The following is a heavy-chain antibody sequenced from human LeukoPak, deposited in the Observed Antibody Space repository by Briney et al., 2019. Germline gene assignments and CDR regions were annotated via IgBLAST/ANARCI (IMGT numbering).Heavy chain of an antibody. CDR3: AXXPVKGHCSSTSCYGNYYMDV. Sequence: SETLSLTCTVSGGSISSYYXXXIXQPAGXXXXXXXXXXXXXSTNYNXXLKSRVTXSVDKSKNQFSLKLSSVTAAATAVYYCAXXPVKGHCSSTSCYGNYYMDVWGKGTTVTVSS. CDR2: XXXXXST. D-gene: IGHD2-2*01. CDR1: GGSISSYY. J-gene: IGHJ6*03. V-gene: IGHV4-4*07.